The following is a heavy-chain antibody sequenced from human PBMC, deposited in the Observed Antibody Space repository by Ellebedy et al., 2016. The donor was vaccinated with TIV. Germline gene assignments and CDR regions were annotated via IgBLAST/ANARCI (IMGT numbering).Heavy chain of an antibody. CDR2: LSSNSYYI. CDR1: GFTFSSYD. Sequence: GESLKISCAASGFTFSSYDMYWVRQAPGKGLEYVSSLSSNSYYIYYGEPARGRFTISRDNVKNSLFLQMNSLRADDTAVYYCAREGLLEDTKSSATDAFDLWGQGTMVIVSS. D-gene: IGHD2-8*01. CDR3: AREGLLEDTKSSATDAFDL. V-gene: IGHV3-21*01. J-gene: IGHJ3*01.